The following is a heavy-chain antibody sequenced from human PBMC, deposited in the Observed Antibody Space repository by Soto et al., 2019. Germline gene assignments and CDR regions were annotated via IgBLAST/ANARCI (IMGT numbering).Heavy chain of an antibody. CDR3: ARGVYGSGNYYTGPSAFDI. CDR1: GGTLSDHG. D-gene: IGHD3-10*01. CDR2: TIPVFNTA. J-gene: IGHJ3*02. Sequence: QVQLEQSGAEVKKPGSSVKISCKASGGTLSDHGVSWLRQAPGQGLEWVGGTIPVFNTAKYAPKFQGRVTSAADKSTNIAYMEVGSLRSDDTAFYYCARGVYGSGNYYTGPSAFDIWGQGTLVIVSS. V-gene: IGHV1-69*06.